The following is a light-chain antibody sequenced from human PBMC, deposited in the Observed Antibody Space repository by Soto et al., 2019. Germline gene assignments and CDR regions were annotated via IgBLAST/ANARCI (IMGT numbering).Light chain of an antibody. CDR3: QKYGSSPPYT. CDR2: GAS. Sequence: EIVLTQSPGTLSLSPGERATLSCRASQSVSSSYLAWYQQKPGQAPRLLIYGASSSATGIPDRFSGSGSGTDFTITISRLEPEDFAVYYCQKYGSSPPYTFGQGTKLEIK. J-gene: IGKJ2*01. V-gene: IGKV3-20*01. CDR1: QSVSSSY.